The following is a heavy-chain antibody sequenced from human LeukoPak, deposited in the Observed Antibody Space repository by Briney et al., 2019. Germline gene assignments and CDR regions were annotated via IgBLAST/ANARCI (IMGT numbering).Heavy chain of an antibody. D-gene: IGHD6-13*01. CDR2: IYHSGST. V-gene: IGHV4-38-2*02. J-gene: IGHJ5*02. CDR1: GYSISSGYF. CDR3: ARIYSSSWFLNWFDP. Sequence: PSETLSLICTVSGYSISSGYFWGWIRQPPGKGLECIGTIYHSGSTYYNPSLKSRVTISVDTSKNQFSLKLNSVTAADTAVYYCARIYSSSWFLNWFDPWGQGTLVTVSS.